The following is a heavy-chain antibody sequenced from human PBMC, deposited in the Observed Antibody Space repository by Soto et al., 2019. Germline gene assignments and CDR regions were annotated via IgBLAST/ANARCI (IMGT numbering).Heavy chain of an antibody. CDR3: ARERAQGNYYFGTDV. V-gene: IGHV3-33*01. J-gene: IGHJ6*02. Sequence: GGSLRLSCAASGFTFRSYGMHWVRQAPGKGLEWVAVIWYGGSNKYYADSVKGRFTISRDNSKNRLCLQMNSLRVEDTAVYYCARERAQGNYYFGTDVWGQGTTVTVSS. CDR2: IWYGGSNK. CDR1: GFTFRSYG.